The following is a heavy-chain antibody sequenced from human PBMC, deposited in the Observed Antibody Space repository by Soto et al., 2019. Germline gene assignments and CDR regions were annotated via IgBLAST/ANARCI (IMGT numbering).Heavy chain of an antibody. Sequence: QLQLQESGPGLVKPSETLSLTCTVSGGSISSSSYYWGWIRQPPGKGLEWIGSIYYSGSTYYNPSLKSRVTISVDTSKNQFSLKLSSVTAADTAVYYCARHQRDYSSYNYYYYGMDVWGQGTTVTVSS. CDR3: ARHQRDYSSYNYYYYGMDV. J-gene: IGHJ6*02. V-gene: IGHV4-39*01. CDR1: GGSISSSSYY. CDR2: IYYSGST. D-gene: IGHD6-6*01.